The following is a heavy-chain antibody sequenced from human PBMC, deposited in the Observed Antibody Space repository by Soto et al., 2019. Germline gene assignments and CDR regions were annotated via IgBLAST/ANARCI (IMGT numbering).Heavy chain of an antibody. CDR1: GFTFSDYY. D-gene: IGHD2-21*01. CDR3: ARLRVGVNWYFDL. Sequence: QMQLVESGGDLVKPGGSLRLSCEASGFTFSDYYMSWIRQVPGQGLEWLSFISSSGSYIKYSDSMRGRLTVSRDNGKNPLYLQMHSLRVEDTAVYYCARLRVGVNWYFDLWGRGTMVPVSA. V-gene: IGHV3-11*06. J-gene: IGHJ2*01. CDR2: ISSSGSYI.